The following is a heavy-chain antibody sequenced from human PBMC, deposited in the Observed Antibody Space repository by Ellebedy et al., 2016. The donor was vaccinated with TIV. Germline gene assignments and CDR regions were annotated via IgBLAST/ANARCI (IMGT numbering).Heavy chain of an antibody. V-gene: IGHV3-23*01. CDR3: AKDPKSVGHYYGWDV. Sequence: PGGSLRLSWVPSGFTFTAYAKPWVRPSQGKRMERVSATSGRVVKTFYADSVKGRLTISIDNSKNTLYLQMHSLRGEDTALYYYAKDPKSVGHYYGWDVWGQGTTVTVSS. D-gene: IGHD4-23*01. CDR2: TSGRVVKT. CDR1: GFTFTAYA. J-gene: IGHJ6*02.